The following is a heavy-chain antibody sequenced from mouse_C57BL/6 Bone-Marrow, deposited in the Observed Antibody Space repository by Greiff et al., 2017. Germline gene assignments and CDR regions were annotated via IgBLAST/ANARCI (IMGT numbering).Heavy chain of an antibody. V-gene: IGHV1-76*01. D-gene: IGHD2-5*01. CDR3: AREDSNYGGYFDY. CDR2: IYPGSGNT. Sequence: QVQLQQSGAELVRPGASVKLSCKASGYTFTDYYINWVKQRPGQGLEWIARIYPGSGNTYYNEKFKGKATLTAEKSSSTAYMQLSSLTSECSAVYVRAREDSNYGGYFDYWGQGTTLTVSS. J-gene: IGHJ2*01. CDR1: GYTFTDYY.